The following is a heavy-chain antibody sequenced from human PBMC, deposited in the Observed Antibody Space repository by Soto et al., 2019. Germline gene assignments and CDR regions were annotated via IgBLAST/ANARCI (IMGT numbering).Heavy chain of an antibody. CDR1: GYTFTSYD. J-gene: IGHJ4*02. V-gene: IGHV1-8*01. CDR2: MNPNSGNT. Sequence: QVQLVQSGAEVKKPGASVKVSCKASGYTFTSYDINWVRQATGQGLEWMGWMNPNSGNTGYAQKFQGRVTMTRNTSISTAYMEMSSLRSEDTAVYYCEREVKRGYSYGCRGLPYWGQGNLVTVSS. CDR3: EREVKRGYSYGCRGLPY. D-gene: IGHD5-18*01.